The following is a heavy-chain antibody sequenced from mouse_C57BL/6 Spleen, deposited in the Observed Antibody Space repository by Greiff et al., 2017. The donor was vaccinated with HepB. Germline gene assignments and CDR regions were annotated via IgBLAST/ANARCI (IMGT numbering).Heavy chain of an antibody. CDR3: ARGRDYYGSSGYFDV. CDR2: ISYDGSN. D-gene: IGHD1-1*01. CDR1: GYSITSGYY. Sequence: DVKLQESGPGLVKPSQSLSLTCSVTGYSITSGYYWNWIRQFPGNKLEWMGYISYDGSNNYNPSLKNRISITRDTSKNQFFLKLNSVTTEDTATYYCARGRDYYGSSGYFDVWGTGTTVTVSS. J-gene: IGHJ1*03. V-gene: IGHV3-6*01.